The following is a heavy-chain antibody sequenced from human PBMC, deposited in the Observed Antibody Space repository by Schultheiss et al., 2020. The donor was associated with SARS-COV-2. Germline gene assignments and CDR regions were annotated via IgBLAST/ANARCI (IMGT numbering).Heavy chain of an antibody. CDR3: ARRVALIAAAGSYWFDP. Sequence: SETLSLTCAVYGGSFSGFYWSWIRQPPGKGLEWIGEINHSGSTNYNPSLKSRVTISVDTSKNQFSLKLSSVTAADTAVYYCARRVALIAAAGSYWFDPWGQGTLVTVSS. J-gene: IGHJ5*02. CDR1: GGSFSGFY. V-gene: IGHV4-34*01. CDR2: INHSGST. D-gene: IGHD6-13*01.